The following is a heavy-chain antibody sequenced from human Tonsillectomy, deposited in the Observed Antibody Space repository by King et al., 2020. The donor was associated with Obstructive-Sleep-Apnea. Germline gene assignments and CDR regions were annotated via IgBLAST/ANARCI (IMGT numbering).Heavy chain of an antibody. J-gene: IGHJ4*02. CDR1: GFTFSSYS. Sequence: VQLVESGGGLVQPGGSLRLSCAASGFTFSSYSMNWVRQAPGRGLEWVSYISSSSSTIYYADSVKGRFTISRDNAKNSLYLHMNSLRAEDTAVYYCAGDGYSYTYAIDYWGQGTLVTVSS. CDR2: ISSSSSTI. D-gene: IGHD5-18*01. CDR3: AGDGYSYTYAIDY. V-gene: IGHV3-48*04.